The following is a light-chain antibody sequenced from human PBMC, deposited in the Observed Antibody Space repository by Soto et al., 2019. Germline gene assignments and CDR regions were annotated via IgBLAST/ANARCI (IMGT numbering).Light chain of an antibody. CDR3: SSYAGSCWV. Sequence: QSALTQPASVSGSPGQSITISCSGTTSDVGIYNLVSWYQQHPGKAPKLVIYEVDKRPSGVSNRFSGSRSGNTASLTISGLQSEDEADYYCSSYAGSCWVFGGGTKVTVL. CDR1: TSDVGIYNL. V-gene: IGLV2-23*02. J-gene: IGLJ3*02. CDR2: EVD.